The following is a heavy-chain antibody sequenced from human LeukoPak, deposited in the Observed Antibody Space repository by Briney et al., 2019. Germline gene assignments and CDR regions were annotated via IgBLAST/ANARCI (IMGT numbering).Heavy chain of an antibody. Sequence: GESLKISCKGSGYSFTSYWIGWVRQMPGKGLEWMGIIYPGDSDTRYSPSFQGQVTISADKSISTAYLQWSSLKASDTAMYYCARQGRSSIAARTANYRGQGTLVTVSS. V-gene: IGHV5-51*01. J-gene: IGHJ4*02. CDR3: ARQGRSSIAARTANY. D-gene: IGHD6-6*01. CDR2: IYPGDSDT. CDR1: GYSFTSYW.